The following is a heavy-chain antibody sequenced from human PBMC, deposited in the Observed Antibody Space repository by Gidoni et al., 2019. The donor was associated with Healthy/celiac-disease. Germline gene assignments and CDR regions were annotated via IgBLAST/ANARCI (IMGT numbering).Heavy chain of an antibody. D-gene: IGHD2-15*01. Sequence: EVQLVESGGGLVQPGRSLRLSCAASGFPFDDSAMHWVRQAPGKGLEWFSGISWNSGSIGYADSVKGRFTISRDNAKNSLYLQMNRLRAEDTALYYCARYCSGGSCSNAGFDYWGQGTLVTVSS. CDR2: ISWNSGSI. CDR1: GFPFDDSA. V-gene: IGHV3-9*01. CDR3: ARYCSGGSCSNAGFDY. J-gene: IGHJ4*02.